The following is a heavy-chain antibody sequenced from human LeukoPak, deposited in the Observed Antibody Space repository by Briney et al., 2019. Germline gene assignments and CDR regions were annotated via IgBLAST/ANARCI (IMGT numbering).Heavy chain of an antibody. J-gene: IGHJ3*02. CDR1: GGTFRSYV. Sequence: SVKVSCKASGGTFRSYVISCVREAPGPGLEWMGGIILNFGTANYAQKFQRRVTITTDESTSTAYMKLSSLRSEDTAVYYCARSSSGYLYFPFDIWGQGTMVTVSS. V-gene: IGHV1-69*05. D-gene: IGHD3-22*01. CDR2: IILNFGTA. CDR3: ARSSSGYLYFPFDI.